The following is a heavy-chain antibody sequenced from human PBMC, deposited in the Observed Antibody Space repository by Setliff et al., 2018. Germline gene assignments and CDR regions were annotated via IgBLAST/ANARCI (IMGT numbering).Heavy chain of an antibody. CDR1: GGSISSSSYY. V-gene: IGHV4-39*01. CDR3: ARLMGANGGGTSY. D-gene: IGHD1-26*01. Sequence: SETLSLTGTVSGGSISSSSYYWGWIRQPPGKGLEWIGSIYYSGSTYYNPSLKSRVTISVDTSKNQFSLKLSSVTAADTAVYYCARLMGANGGGTSYWGQGTLVTVSS. J-gene: IGHJ4*02. CDR2: IYYSGST.